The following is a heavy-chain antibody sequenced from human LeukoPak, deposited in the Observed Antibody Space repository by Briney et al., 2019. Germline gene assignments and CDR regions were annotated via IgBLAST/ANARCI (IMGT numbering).Heavy chain of an antibody. Sequence: SVKVSCKASGGTLSSYAISWVRQAPGQGLEWMRGIIPIFGTANYAQKFQGRVTITADESTSTAYMELSSLRSEDTAVYYCARENCSGGSCYFDTLAYFDYWGQGTLVTVSS. CDR2: IIPIFGTA. V-gene: IGHV1-69*01. D-gene: IGHD2-15*01. J-gene: IGHJ4*02. CDR1: GGTLSSYA. CDR3: ARENCSGGSCYFDTLAYFDY.